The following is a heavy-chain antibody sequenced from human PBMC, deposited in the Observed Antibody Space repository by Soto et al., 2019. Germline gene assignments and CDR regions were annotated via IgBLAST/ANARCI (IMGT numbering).Heavy chain of an antibody. CDR2: IIPIFGTA. CDR3: ASHPTGGQWLVRGWFDP. V-gene: IGHV1-69*01. J-gene: IGHJ5*02. CDR1: GGTFSSYA. D-gene: IGHD6-19*01. Sequence: QVQLVQSGAEVKKPGSSVKVSCKASGGTFSSYAISWVRQAPGQGLEWMGGIIPIFGTANYAQKFQGRVTINADESTITAYMELRSLRSEDTAVYYGASHPTGGQWLVRGWFDPWGQGTLVTVAS.